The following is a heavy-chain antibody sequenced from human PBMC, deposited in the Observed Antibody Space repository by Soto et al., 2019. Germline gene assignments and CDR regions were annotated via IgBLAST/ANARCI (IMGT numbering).Heavy chain of an antibody. CDR2: INSDGSVS. D-gene: IGHD2-15*01. CDR1: GFTFSNYW. CDR3: ARGDCVGGTCYSFAGSFYYYMDV. J-gene: IGHJ6*03. Sequence: EVQLVESGGGLVQPGGSLRLSCAASGFTFSNYWMYWVRQAPGKGLEWVSRINSDGSVSSYADSVKGRLTISRDNVKNPLYLQMDNLRAEDTAAYFCARGDCVGGTCYSFAGSFYYYMDVWGKGTTVTVFS. V-gene: IGHV3-74*02.